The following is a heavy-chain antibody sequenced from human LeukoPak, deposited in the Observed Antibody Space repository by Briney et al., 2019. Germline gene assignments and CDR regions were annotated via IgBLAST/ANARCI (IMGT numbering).Heavy chain of an antibody. D-gene: IGHD2-2*01. CDR3: ARRLLPGLVPAAAFDY. Sequence: PSETLSLTCAVYGGSFSGYYWSWIRQPPGKGLEWIGEINHSGSTNYNPSLKSRVTISVDTSKNQFSLKLSSVTAADTAVYYCARRLLPGLVPAAAFDYWGQGTLVTVSS. V-gene: IGHV4-34*01. CDR2: INHSGST. J-gene: IGHJ4*02. CDR1: GGSFSGYY.